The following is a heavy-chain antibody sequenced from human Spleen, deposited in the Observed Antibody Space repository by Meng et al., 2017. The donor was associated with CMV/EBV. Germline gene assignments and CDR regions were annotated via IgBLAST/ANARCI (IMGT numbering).Heavy chain of an antibody. CDR2: ISGSGGST. CDR1: GYSISSGYY. CDR3: AKTVAGLWGFDY. D-gene: IGHD6-19*01. Sequence: ETLSLTCTVSGYSISSGYYWGWIRQPPGKGLEWVSTISGSGGSTYYADSVKGRFTISRDNSKNTVYLQMSSLISEDTAVYYCAKTVAGLWGFDYWGQGTLVTVSS. V-gene: IGHV3-23*01. J-gene: IGHJ4*02.